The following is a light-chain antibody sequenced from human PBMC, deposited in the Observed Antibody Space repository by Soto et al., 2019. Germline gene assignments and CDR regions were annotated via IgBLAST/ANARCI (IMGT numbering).Light chain of an antibody. Sequence: DIQMTQSPSSLSASVGDRVTITCQASQDTRKYLNWYQQKPGKAPKLLIYDVSNLATGVPSRFSGSESGTDFTFTISSLQPEDIATYYCQQYDNLPYTFGQGTKLEI. CDR2: DVS. J-gene: IGKJ2*01. V-gene: IGKV1-33*01. CDR1: QDTRKY. CDR3: QQYDNLPYT.